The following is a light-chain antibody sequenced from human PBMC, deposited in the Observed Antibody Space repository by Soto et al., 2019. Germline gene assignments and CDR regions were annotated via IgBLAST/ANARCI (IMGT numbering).Light chain of an antibody. CDR3: LKDYSSPPS. J-gene: IGKJ4*01. Sequence: AIQMTQSPSSLSASVGDRVTITCRASQGIGSELGWYQQKPGQAPKVLIYKASGLQSGVPSRFSGSGSGTDFTLTIRSLQPKDFATYYCLKDYSSPPSFGGGPRVEIK. CDR2: KAS. V-gene: IGKV1-6*01. CDR1: QGIGSE.